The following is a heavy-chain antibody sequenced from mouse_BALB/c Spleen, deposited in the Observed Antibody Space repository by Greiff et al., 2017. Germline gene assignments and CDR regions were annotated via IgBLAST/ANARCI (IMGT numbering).Heavy chain of an antibody. CDR1: GYTFTDYE. CDR3: ARDSSGSLAY. CDR2: IDPETGGT. J-gene: IGHJ3*01. Sequence: QVHVKQSGAELVRPGASVTLSCKASGYTFTDYEMHWVKQTPVHGLEWIGAIDPETGGTAYNQKFKGKATLTADKSSSTAYMELRSLTSEDSAVYYCARDSSGSLAYWGQGTLVTVSA. V-gene: IGHV1-15*01. D-gene: IGHD3-2*01.